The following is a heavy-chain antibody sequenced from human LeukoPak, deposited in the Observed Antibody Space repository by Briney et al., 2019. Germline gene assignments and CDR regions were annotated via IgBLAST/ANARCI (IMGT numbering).Heavy chain of an antibody. CDR1: GFTFSSYA. CDR3: AKDVEQQLVRVGAFDI. J-gene: IGHJ3*02. Sequence: PGGSLRLSCAASGFTFSSYAISWVRQAPGKGLEWVSAISGSGGSTYYADSVKGRFTISRDNSKNTLYLQMNSLRAEDTAVYYCAKDVEQQLVRVGAFDIRGQGTMVTVSS. D-gene: IGHD6-13*01. CDR2: ISGSGGST. V-gene: IGHV3-23*01.